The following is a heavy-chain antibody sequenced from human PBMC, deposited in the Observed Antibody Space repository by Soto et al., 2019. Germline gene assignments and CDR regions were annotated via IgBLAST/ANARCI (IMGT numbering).Heavy chain of an antibody. CDR3: AREGYCSGGSCYGGGFYYYYGMDV. CDR1: GYTFTSYY. CDR2: INPSGGST. V-gene: IGHV1-46*01. D-gene: IGHD2-15*01. J-gene: IGHJ6*02. Sequence: GASVKVSCKASGYTFTSYYMHWVRQAPGQGLEWMGIINPSGGSTSYAQKFQGRVTMTRDTSTSTVYMELSSLRSEDTAVYHCAREGYCSGGSCYGGGFYYYYGMDVWGQGTTVTVSS.